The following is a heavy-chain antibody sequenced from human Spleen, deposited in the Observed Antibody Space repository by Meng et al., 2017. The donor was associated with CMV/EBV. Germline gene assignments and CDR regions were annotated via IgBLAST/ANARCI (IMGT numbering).Heavy chain of an antibody. Sequence: TGYYLHWVRQAPGQGLEWMGWLNPNSGDTNYAQKFQGRVTMTRDTSIRTAYMEMRRLTPDDTALYYCARGKDSVVVVAATRGVWFDPWGQGTLVTVSS. CDR1: TGYY. J-gene: IGHJ5*02. V-gene: IGHV1-2*02. CDR2: LNPNSGDT. CDR3: ARGKDSVVVVAATRGVWFDP. D-gene: IGHD2-15*01.